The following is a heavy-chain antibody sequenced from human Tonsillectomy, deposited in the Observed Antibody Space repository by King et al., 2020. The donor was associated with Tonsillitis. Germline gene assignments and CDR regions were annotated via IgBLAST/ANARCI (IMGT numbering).Heavy chain of an antibody. CDR2: ISRSGRIL. V-gene: IGHV3-48*03. CDR3: ARDPIVGANFDY. CDR1: GFTFSSYE. J-gene: IGHJ4*02. D-gene: IGHD1-26*01. Sequence: VQLVESGGGLVQPGGSLRLSCAASGFTFSSYEMNWVRQAPGKGLEWVSYISRSGRILYYADSVKGRCTISRDNAKNSLYLQMNSLRAEDTAVYYCARDPIVGANFDYWGQGTLVTVAT.